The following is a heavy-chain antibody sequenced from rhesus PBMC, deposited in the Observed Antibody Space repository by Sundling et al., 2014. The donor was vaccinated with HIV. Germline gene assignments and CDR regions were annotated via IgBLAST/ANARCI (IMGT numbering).Heavy chain of an antibody. J-gene: IGHJ4*01. CDR3: AKDSAGYCTGSGCYDYFDY. D-gene: IGHD2-21*01. CDR1: GFTFTTHA. Sequence: EVQLVETGGGLVQPGGSLKLSCVASGFTFTTHAMSWVRQAPGRGLEWVSTINSGGSDTYYADSVKGRFTISRDNSKNTLSLQMNSLRAEDTAVYYCAKDSAGYCTGSGCYDYFDYWGQGVLVTVSS. CDR2: INSGGSDT. V-gene: IGHV3-103*01.